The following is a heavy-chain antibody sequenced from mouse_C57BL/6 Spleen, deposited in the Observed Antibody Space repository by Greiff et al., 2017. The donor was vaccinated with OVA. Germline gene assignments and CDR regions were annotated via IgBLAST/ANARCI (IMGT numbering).Heavy chain of an antibody. Sequence: VQLQQPGAELVKPGASVKLSCKASGYTFTSYWMHWVKQRPGQGLEWIGMIHPNSGSTNYNEKFKSKATLTVDKSSSTAYMQLSSLTSEDSAVYYCASGATTVVEDYAMDYWGQGTSVTVSS. D-gene: IGHD1-1*01. V-gene: IGHV1-64*01. CDR3: ASGATTVVEDYAMDY. CDR1: GYTFTSYW. J-gene: IGHJ4*01. CDR2: IHPNSGST.